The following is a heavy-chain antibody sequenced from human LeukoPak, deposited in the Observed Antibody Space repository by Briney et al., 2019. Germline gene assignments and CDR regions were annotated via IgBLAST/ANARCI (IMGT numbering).Heavy chain of an antibody. J-gene: IGHJ4*02. D-gene: IGHD6-19*01. V-gene: IGHV4-4*07. CDR1: GGSISSYF. CDR3: ASTSLAVAGTSFDY. Sequence: PSETLSLICTFSGGSISSYFWSWIRQPAGKGLEWIGRIYSSGSTNYNPSLKSRVTMSVDTSKNQLSLQLSSVTAADTAVYYCASTSLAVAGTSFDYWGQGTLVTVSS. CDR2: IYSSGST.